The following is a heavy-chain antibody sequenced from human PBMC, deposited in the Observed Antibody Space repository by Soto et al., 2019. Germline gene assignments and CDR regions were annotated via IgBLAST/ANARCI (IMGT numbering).Heavy chain of an antibody. CDR2: IYYSGST. D-gene: IGHD2-15*01. CDR3: ARHTPAISISDH. Sequence: SETLSLTCTVSGGSISSSSYYWGWIRQPPGKGLEWIGSIYYSGSTYYNPSLKSRVTISVDTSKNQFSLKLSSVTAADTAVYYCARHTPAISISDHWGQGTLVTV. V-gene: IGHV4-39*01. J-gene: IGHJ4*02. CDR1: GGSISSSSYY.